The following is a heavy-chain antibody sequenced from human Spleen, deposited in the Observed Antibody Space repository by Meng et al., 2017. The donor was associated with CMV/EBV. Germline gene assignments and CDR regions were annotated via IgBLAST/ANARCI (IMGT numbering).Heavy chain of an antibody. CDR3: ARETHNEFWNGYLYYGMDV. CDR2: INSSGDST. CDR1: GYTFSSYY. V-gene: IGHV1-46*01. Sequence: ASVKVSCKASGYTFSSYYMHWVRQAPGQGLEWMGIINSSGDSTRYAQKFQGRVTMTTDTSTSTVYMQLSSLRSEDTAVYYCARETHNEFWNGYLYYGMDVWGQGTTVTVSS. D-gene: IGHD3-3*01. J-gene: IGHJ6*02.